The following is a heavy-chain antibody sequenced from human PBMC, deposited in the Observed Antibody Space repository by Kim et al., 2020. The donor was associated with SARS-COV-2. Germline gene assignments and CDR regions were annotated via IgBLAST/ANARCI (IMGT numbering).Heavy chain of an antibody. CDR2: IDPSDSYT. V-gene: IGHV5-10-1*01. Sequence: GESLKISCKGSGYSFTSYWISWVRQMPGKGLEWMGRIDPSDSYTNYSPSFQGHVTISADKSISTAYLQWSSLKASDTAMYYCASLLIALPYYYYGMDVWGQGTTVTVSS. J-gene: IGHJ6*02. CDR1: GYSFTSYW. D-gene: IGHD2-21*01. CDR3: ASLLIALPYYYYGMDV.